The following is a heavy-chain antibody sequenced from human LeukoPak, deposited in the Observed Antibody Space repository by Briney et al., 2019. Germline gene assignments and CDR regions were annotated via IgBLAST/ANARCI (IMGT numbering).Heavy chain of an antibody. D-gene: IGHD3-22*01. J-gene: IGHJ5*02. V-gene: IGHV4-4*07. CDR1: GGSISSYY. CDR2: IDNSGST. CDR3: ARYRRRYYYDSSGYYAFDP. Sequence: SETLSLTCTVSGGSISSYYWSWMRQPAGKGLEWIGRIDNSGSTNYNPSLKSRVTISVDTSKNQFSLKLSSVTAADTAVYYCARYRRRYYYDSSGYYAFDPWGQGTLVTVSS.